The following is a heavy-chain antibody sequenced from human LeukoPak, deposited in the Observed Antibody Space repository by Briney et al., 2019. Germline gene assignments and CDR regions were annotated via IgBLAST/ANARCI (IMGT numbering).Heavy chain of an antibody. D-gene: IGHD2-21*02. CDR1: GFTFSTNA. CDR3: AKAGPPGIPFDS. CDR2: ITASGAST. V-gene: IGHV3-23*01. J-gene: IGHJ4*02. Sequence: GGSLRLSYAASGFTFSTNATNWVRQAPGKGLEWVSTITASGASTSYADSVKGRFTISRDNSKNTLYLQMNRLRAEDTAVYYCAKAGPPGIPFDSWGQGTLVTVSS.